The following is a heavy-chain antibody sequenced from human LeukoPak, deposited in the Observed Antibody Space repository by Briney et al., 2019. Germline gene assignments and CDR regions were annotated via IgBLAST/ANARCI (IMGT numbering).Heavy chain of an antibody. CDR2: IEYDGTNK. J-gene: IGHJ4*02. CDR1: GLIFRHFG. V-gene: IGHV3-30*02. Sequence: GGSLRVSCVASGLIFRHFGMHWVRQAPAKGLEWLAFIEYDGTNKYYVDSVKGRFTISRDNSKNTLYLQVSSLRAEDTAVYYCAKHSTWIKLEGYFGYCGQGILVTVSS. CDR3: AKHSTWIKLEGYFGY. D-gene: IGHD2-2*03.